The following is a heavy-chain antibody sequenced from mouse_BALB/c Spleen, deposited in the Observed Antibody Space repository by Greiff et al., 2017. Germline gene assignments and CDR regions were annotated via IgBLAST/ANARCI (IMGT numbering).Heavy chain of an antibody. J-gene: IGHJ2*01. CDR3: TRGYGGSSADFAY. Sequence: QVHLQQSGAELVKPGASVKLSCKASGYTFTSYDMYWVKQRPGQGLEWIGEINPSNGGTNYNEKFKSKATLTVDTSTSTAYMQLSSLTSQDSAVYYCTRGYGGSSADFAYWGQGTTLTVS. V-gene: IGHV1S81*02. CDR1: GYTFTSYD. CDR2: INPSNGGT. D-gene: IGHD1-1*01.